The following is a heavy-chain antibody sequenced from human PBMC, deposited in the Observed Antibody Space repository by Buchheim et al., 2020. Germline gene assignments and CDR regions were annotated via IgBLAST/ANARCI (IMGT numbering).Heavy chain of an antibody. J-gene: IGHJ4*02. Sequence: EVQLVESGGGLVKPGGSLRLPCVASGITFNNAWMSWVRQAPGKGLEWVGSIKSRTAGGTTDYAAPVEGRFTISRDDSENTLYLQMNSLKTEDTAVYYCTTGVVSGWSLGYWGQGTL. D-gene: IGHD6-19*01. CDR1: GITFNNAW. CDR2: IKSRTAGGTT. CDR3: TTGVVSGWSLGY. V-gene: IGHV3-15*01.